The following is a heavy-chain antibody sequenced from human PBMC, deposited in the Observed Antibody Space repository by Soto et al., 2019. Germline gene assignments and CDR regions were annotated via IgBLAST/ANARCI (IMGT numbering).Heavy chain of an antibody. V-gene: IGHV1-3*04. Sequence: QVQFLQSGAEVKKPGASVIVSCKTSGYIFTNYPIHWVRQAPGRGLEWVAWINTGNGTTRYSPKLQGRVSLRTDTSASTAYLELTRLRFEDTAVYYCASNAFYYWGQGTWSPSPQ. J-gene: IGHJ1*01. CDR3: ASNAFYY. CDR1: GYIFTNYP. CDR2: INTGNGTT. D-gene: IGHD3-3*02.